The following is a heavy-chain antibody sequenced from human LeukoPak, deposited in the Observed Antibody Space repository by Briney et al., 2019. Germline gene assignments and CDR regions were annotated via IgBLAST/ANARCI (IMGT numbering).Heavy chain of an antibody. CDR3: ARGHYYDSSGYYTFDY. J-gene: IGHJ4*02. V-gene: IGHV1-2*02. D-gene: IGHD3-22*01. CDR1: GYTFTGYY. Sequence: ASVKVSCKASGYTFTGYYMHWVRQAPGQGLAWVGWINPNSGGTNYAQKFQGRVTMTRDTSISTAYMELSRLRSDDTAVYYCARGHYYDSSGYYTFDYWGQGTLVTVSS. CDR2: INPNSGGT.